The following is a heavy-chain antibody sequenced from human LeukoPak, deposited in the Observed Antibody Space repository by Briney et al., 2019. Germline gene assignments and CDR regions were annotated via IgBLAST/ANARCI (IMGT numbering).Heavy chain of an antibody. CDR2: INHSGST. Sequence: PSETLSLTCAVYGGSFSGYYWSWIRQPPGKGLEWIGEINHSGSTNYNPSLKSRVTISVDTSKNQFSLKLSSVTAADTAVYYCASHKTFGGVIANWGQGTLVTVSS. V-gene: IGHV4-34*01. D-gene: IGHD3-16*02. CDR3: ASHKTFGGVIAN. J-gene: IGHJ4*02. CDR1: GGSFSGYY.